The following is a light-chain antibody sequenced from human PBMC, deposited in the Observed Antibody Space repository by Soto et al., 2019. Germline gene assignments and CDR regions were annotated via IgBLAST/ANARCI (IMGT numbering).Light chain of an antibody. Sequence: EIVMTQSPATLSVSPGERATLSCRASQSVSSNLAWYQQKPGQAPRLLIYGASTRATGIPARFSGSGSGTEFTLTISSLQSEDFAVYYCQQYNNWPWTFGQGTMMEIQ. CDR2: GAS. J-gene: IGKJ1*01. CDR3: QQYNNWPWT. V-gene: IGKV3-15*01. CDR1: QSVSSN.